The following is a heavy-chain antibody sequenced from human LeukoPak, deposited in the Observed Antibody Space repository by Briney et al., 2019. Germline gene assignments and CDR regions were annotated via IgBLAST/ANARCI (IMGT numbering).Heavy chain of an antibody. V-gene: IGHV3-30*02. CDR3: ARDFDEGYFDY. Sequence: PPGGSLRLSCVASGFTFRSYGMHWVRQAPGKGLEWVAFVRIDGSNKYYADSVKGRFTISRDNSNNTLYLQLNSLRAEDTAVYYCARDFDEGYFDYWGQGTLVTVSS. CDR1: GFTFRSYG. CDR2: VRIDGSNK. J-gene: IGHJ4*02.